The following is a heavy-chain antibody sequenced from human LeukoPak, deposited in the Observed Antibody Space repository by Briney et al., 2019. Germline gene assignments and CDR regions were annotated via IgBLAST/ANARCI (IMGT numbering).Heavy chain of an antibody. D-gene: IGHD6-19*01. J-gene: IGHJ4*02. V-gene: IGHV1-18*01. Sequence: ASVKVSCKASGYTLSSYGISWVRQAPGHGLEWMGWSSVYNGNTNYAQKLQGRVTMTTDTSTNTAYMEMMSLRSDDTAVYYCARDLGIAVAGRVDYWGQGTLVTVSS. CDR1: GYTLSSYG. CDR2: SSVYNGNT. CDR3: ARDLGIAVAGRVDY.